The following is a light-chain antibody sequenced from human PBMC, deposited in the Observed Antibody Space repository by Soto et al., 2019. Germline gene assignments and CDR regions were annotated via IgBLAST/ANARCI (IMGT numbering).Light chain of an antibody. Sequence: EIVLTQSPGTLSLSPGERVTLSCRASQSVSSSYLAWYQQKPGQAPRLLIYGASSRATGIPDRFSGSGSGTDFTFTISRLELEDFAVYYCQQYGSSPLTFGGGNKVEIK. CDR1: QSVSSSY. J-gene: IGKJ4*01. CDR2: GAS. CDR3: QQYGSSPLT. V-gene: IGKV3-20*01.